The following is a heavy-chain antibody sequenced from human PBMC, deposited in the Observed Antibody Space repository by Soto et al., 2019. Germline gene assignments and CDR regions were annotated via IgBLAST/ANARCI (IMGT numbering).Heavy chain of an antibody. CDR1: GDTFSNYA. J-gene: IGHJ3*02. V-gene: IGHV1-69*12. Sequence: QVQLVQSGAEVKKSGSSVKVACKVSGDTFSNYAINWVRRAPGQGLEWMGAIVPIFRTTNYAQKFQGRVTITADESTITAYMELSRLRSDDTATYYCAREASAPGTFREDASDIWGQGTKVIVSS. D-gene: IGHD1-7*01. CDR2: IVPIFRTT. CDR3: AREASAPGTFREDASDI.